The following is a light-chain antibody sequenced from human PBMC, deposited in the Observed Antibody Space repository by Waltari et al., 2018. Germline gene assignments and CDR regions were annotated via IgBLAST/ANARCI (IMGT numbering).Light chain of an antibody. CDR3: HQYGTSPRT. Sequence: EVVLTQSPVTLSLSPGERATLSCRASQSVSSTYLAWYQKKAGLPPRLLIFGASIRATGIPDRFSGSGSVTEFTLTIDRLEPEDSAVYYCHQYGTSPRTFGQGTKVEIK. CDR2: GAS. V-gene: IGKV3-20*01. J-gene: IGKJ1*01. CDR1: QSVSSTY.